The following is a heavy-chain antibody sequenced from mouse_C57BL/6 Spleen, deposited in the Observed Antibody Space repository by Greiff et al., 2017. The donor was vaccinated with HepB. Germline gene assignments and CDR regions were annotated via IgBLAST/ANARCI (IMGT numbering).Heavy chain of an antibody. D-gene: IGHD1-1*01. CDR2: INPNNGGT. J-gene: IGHJ3*01. CDR1: GYTFTDYY. CDR3: AREGVTTVVEDWFAY. Sequence: EVQLQQSGPELVKPGASVKISCKASGYTFTDYYMNWVKQSHGKSLEWIGDINPNNGGTSYNQKFKGKATLTVDKSSSTAYMELRSLTSEDSAVYYCAREGVTTVVEDWFAYWGQGTLVTVSA. V-gene: IGHV1-26*01.